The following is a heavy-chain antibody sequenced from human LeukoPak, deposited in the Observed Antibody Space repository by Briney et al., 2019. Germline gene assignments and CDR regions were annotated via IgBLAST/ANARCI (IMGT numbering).Heavy chain of an antibody. V-gene: IGHV1-69*01. J-gene: IGHJ4*02. Sequence: ASVKVSCKASGGTFSSYGISWVRQAPGQGLEWVGGITPMFGTANYAQKFQGRVTITADESTSTAYMELSSLRSEDTAVYYCVRDGSYYDSRGYYYLYWGQGTLVTVSS. CDR2: ITPMFGTA. D-gene: IGHD3-22*01. CDR3: VRDGSYYDSRGYYYLY. CDR1: GGTFSSYG.